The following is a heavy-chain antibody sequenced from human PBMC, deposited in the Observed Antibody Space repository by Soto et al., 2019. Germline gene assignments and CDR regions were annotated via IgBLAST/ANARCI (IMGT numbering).Heavy chain of an antibody. D-gene: IGHD2-15*01. CDR2: IRSKAYGGTT. Sequence: GSLRLSCTASGFTFGDYAMSWFRQAPGKGLEWVGFIRSKAYGGTTEHAASVKGRFTISRDDSKSIAYLQMNSLKTEDTAVYYCTRGPYCSGGSCYSPFLYYYYGMDVWGQGTTVTVSS. CDR3: TRGPYCSGGSCYSPFLYYYYGMDV. CDR1: GFTFGDYA. V-gene: IGHV3-49*03. J-gene: IGHJ6*02.